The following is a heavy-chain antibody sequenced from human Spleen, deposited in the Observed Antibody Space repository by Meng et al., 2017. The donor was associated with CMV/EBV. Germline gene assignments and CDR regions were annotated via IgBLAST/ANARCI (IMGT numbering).Heavy chain of an antibody. D-gene: IGHD6-19*01. CDR2: IYPGDSDT. V-gene: IGHV5-51*01. CDR3: AKAVAGTGALDY. CDR1: GYRFSNYW. J-gene: IGHJ4*02. Sequence: KVSCKGSGYRFSNYWIGWVRQMSGKGLEWMGIIYPGDSDTRYSPSFQGHVTITADKSISTAYLQWSSLKASDTAVYYCAKAVAGTGALDYWGQGTLVTVSS.